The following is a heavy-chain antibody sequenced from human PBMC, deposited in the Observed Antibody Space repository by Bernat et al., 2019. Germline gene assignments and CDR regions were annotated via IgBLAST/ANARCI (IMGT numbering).Heavy chain of an antibody. Sequence: QVQLQESGPGLVKPSETLSLTCAVSGYSISSGYYWGWIRQPPGKGLEWIGSIYQSGSTYYNPSLKSRVTISVDTSKNQFSLKVTSVTAADTAIYYCARSQYKWGDNDVWFGPWGQGALVTVSS. D-gene: IGHD1-20*01. CDR3: ARSQYKWGDNDVWFGP. J-gene: IGHJ5*02. V-gene: IGHV4-38-2*01. CDR1: GYSISSGYY. CDR2: IYQSGST.